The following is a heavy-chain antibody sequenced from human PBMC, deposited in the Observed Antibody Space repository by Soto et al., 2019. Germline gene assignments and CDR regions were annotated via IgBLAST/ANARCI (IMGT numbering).Heavy chain of an antibody. CDR2: ISWNSVTI. V-gene: IGHV3-9*01. J-gene: IGHJ5*02. D-gene: IGHD1-26*01. CDR3: VRSSGSQPRAGWFDP. Sequence: GGSLRLSCAASGFNFDDHAMHWVRQTPGKGLEWVSGISWNSVTINYADSIKGRFTISRDNAKRTLYLQMNNLRPADTAMYFCVRSSGSQPRAGWFDPWGQGTLVTVSS. CDR1: GFNFDDHA.